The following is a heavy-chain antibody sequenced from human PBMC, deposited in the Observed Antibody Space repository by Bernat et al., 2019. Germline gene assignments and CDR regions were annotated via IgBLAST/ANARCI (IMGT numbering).Heavy chain of an antibody. Sequence: QVQLVESGGGVVQPGRSLRLSCAASGFTFSSYGMHWVRQAPGKGLEWVAVIWYDGSNKYYADSVKGRFTISRDNSKNTLYLQMNSLRAEDTAVYYCAKDLEEAVACENWGQGTLVTVSS. V-gene: IGHV3-33*06. CDR2: IWYDGSNK. CDR1: GFTFSSYG. J-gene: IGHJ4*02. D-gene: IGHD6-19*01. CDR3: AKDLEEAVACEN.